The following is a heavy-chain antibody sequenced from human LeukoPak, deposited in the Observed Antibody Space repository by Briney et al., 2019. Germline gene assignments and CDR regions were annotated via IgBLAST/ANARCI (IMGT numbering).Heavy chain of an antibody. CDR2: IIPIFGTA. CDR1: GGTFSSYA. Sequence: SVKVSCKASGGTFSSYAISWVRQAPGQGLEWMGGIIPIFGTANYAQKFQGRVTITADKSTSTAYMELSSLRSEDTAVYYCARYMTAVVVTAIQREDDAFDIWGQGAMVTVSS. CDR3: ARYMTAVVVTAIQREDDAFDI. J-gene: IGHJ3*02. V-gene: IGHV1-69*06. D-gene: IGHD2-21*02.